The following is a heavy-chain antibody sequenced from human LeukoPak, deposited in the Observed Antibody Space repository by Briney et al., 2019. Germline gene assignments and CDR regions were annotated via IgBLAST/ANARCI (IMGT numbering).Heavy chain of an antibody. CDR3: ATLDCTGDGCYNH. V-gene: IGHV4-59*04. CDR1: ADSVTRYY. CDR2: LFSEGTT. Sequence: PSDTLSPTCPVSADSVTRYYSSSIRQPPGKGLGSLWYLFSEGTTNYTPSLRSRSILSVDTPKNHISLTLTSLTAADPPIIYCATLDCTGDGCYNHWGQGTLVTVFS. D-gene: IGHD2-8*02. J-gene: IGHJ4*02.